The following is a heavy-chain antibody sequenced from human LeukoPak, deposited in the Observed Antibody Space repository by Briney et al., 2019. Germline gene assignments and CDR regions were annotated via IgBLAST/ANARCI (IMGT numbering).Heavy chain of an antibody. CDR1: GYTFTGYY. CDR3: ARDSDYGDYINDY. J-gene: IGHJ4*02. D-gene: IGHD4-17*01. V-gene: IGHV1-2*02. Sequence: ASVKVSCKASGYTFTGYYMHWVRQAPGQGLEWMGGINPNSGGTNYAQKFQGRVTMTRDTSISTAYMELSRLRSDDTAVYYCARDSDYGDYINDYWGQGTLVTVSS. CDR2: INPNSGGT.